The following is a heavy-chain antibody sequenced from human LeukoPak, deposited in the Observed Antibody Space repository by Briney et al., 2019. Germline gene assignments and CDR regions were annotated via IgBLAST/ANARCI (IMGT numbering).Heavy chain of an antibody. Sequence: GESLKISCRTSGYSFTMYWVAWVRQMPGKGLEWMGITLPGDFNTRYSPSFQGQVSISADKSVNTAYLQWSSLKASDTGMYYCARRTARGYDIWGQGTMTTVSS. J-gene: IGHJ3*02. CDR2: TLPGDFNT. V-gene: IGHV5-51*01. CDR1: GYSFTMYW. CDR3: ARRTARGYDI. D-gene: IGHD3-3*01.